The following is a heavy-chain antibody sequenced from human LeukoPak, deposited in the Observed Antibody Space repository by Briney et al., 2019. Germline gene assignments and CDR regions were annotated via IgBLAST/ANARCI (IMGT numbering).Heavy chain of an antibody. CDR2: INHSGST. Sequence: SETLSLTCAVYGGSFSGYYWSWICQPPGKGLEWIGEINHSGSTNYNPSLKSRVTISVDTSKNQFSLKLSSVTAADTAVYYCARGKGSMVRGVFNWFDPWGQGTLVTVSS. CDR1: GGSFSGYY. J-gene: IGHJ5*02. CDR3: ARGKGSMVRGVFNWFDP. V-gene: IGHV4-34*01. D-gene: IGHD3-10*01.